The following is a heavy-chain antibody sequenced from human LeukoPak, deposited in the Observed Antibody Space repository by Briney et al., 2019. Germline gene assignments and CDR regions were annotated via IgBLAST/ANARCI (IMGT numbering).Heavy chain of an antibody. Sequence: WASVKVSCKASGYTFTSYDINWVRQATGQGLEWMGWISPYNGNTNYTQKVQGRVTMITDTSTSTAYMELRSLRSDDTAVYYCAREWGGYYLDWGQGTLVTVSS. CDR1: GYTFTSYD. CDR3: AREWGGYYLD. D-gene: IGHD3-10*01. J-gene: IGHJ4*02. V-gene: IGHV1-18*01. CDR2: ISPYNGNT.